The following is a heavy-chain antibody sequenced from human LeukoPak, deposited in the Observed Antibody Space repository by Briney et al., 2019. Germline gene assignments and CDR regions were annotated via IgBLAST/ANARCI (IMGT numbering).Heavy chain of an antibody. CDR1: GFTFSSYW. D-gene: IGHD2-8*02. V-gene: IGHV3-7*01. CDR3: ARDGGVAEDFDY. J-gene: IGHJ4*02. Sequence: TGGSLRLSCAASGFTFSSYWMSWVRQAPGKGLEWVANIKQDGSAKYYVDSVKGRFTISRDNAKNTLYLQMDTLRVEDTAVYYCARDGGVAEDFDYWGQGTLVTVSS. CDR2: IKQDGSAK.